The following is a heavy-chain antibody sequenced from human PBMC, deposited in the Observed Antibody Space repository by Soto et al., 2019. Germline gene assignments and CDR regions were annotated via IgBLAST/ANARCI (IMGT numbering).Heavy chain of an antibody. J-gene: IGHJ6*02. V-gene: IGHV3-23*01. D-gene: IGHD3-3*01. CDR1: GFTFSSYA. CDR3: AKGPISPYGMDV. CDR2: IYSSGDRK. Sequence: LRLSCAASGFTFSSYAMSWVRQAPGKGLEWVSSIYSSGDRKYFADSVKGRFTISRDNSKNTLYLQMNSLGAEDTAVYYCAKGPISPYGMDVWGQGTTVTVSS.